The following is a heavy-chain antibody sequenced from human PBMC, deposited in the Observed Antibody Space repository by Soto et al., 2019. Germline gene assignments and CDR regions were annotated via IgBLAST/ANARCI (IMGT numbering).Heavy chain of an antibody. CDR1: GFTFSSYW. CDR2: IKQDGSEK. Sequence: RGSLRLSCAASGFTFSSYWMSWVRQAPGKGLEWVANIKQDGSEKYYVDSVKGRFTISRDNAKNSLYLQMNSLRAEDTAVYYCEILGSPGAFDIWGQGTFVTVSS. V-gene: IGHV3-7*03. CDR3: EILGSPGAFDI. J-gene: IGHJ3*02. D-gene: IGHD2-8*02.